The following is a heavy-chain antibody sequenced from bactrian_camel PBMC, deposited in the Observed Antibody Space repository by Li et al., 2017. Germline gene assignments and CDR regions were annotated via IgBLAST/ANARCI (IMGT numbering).Heavy chain of an antibody. CDR2: IFTSDDST. J-gene: IGHJ4*01. Sequence: VQLVESGGGSVQAGGSLRLSCVASRYIDSRRYCMGWYRQGIGEEREGVAAIFTSDDSTYYTDSVKGRFTISRENDKNTVYLQMNNLKPEDTAMYYCVDDCYGSRYYLARRTNVWGQGTQVTVS. CDR1: RYIDSRRYC. V-gene: IGHV3S53*01. D-gene: IGHD6*01. CDR3: VDDCYGSRYYLARRTNV.